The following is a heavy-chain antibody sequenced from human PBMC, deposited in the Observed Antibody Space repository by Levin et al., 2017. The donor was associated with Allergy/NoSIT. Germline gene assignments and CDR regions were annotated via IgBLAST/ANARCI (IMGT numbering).Heavy chain of an antibody. D-gene: IGHD2-15*01. V-gene: IGHV3-30-3*01. J-gene: IGHJ5*02. CDR1: GFTFSSYA. CDR3: ARAQRACSGGSCYGNWFDP. CDR2: ISYDGSNK. Sequence: TGGSLRLSCAASGFTFSSYAMHWVRQAPGKGLEWVAVISYDGSNKYYADSVKGRFTISRDNSKNTLYLQMNSLRAEDTAVYYCARAQRACSGGSCYGNWFDPWGQGTLVTVSS.